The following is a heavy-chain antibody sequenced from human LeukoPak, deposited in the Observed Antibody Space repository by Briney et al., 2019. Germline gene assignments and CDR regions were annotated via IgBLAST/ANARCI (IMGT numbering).Heavy chain of an antibody. V-gene: IGHV3-53*01. CDR1: EFTVSSNY. CDR3: ARDGVWFGELLRD. Sequence: GWSLRLSCAASEFTVSSNYMSWVRQAPGKGLDWDSVIYSGGSTYYADSVKGRFTISRDNSKNTLYLQVNSLRAEDTAVYYCARDGVWFGELLRDWGQGTLVTVSS. CDR2: IYSGGST. D-gene: IGHD3-10*01. J-gene: IGHJ4*02.